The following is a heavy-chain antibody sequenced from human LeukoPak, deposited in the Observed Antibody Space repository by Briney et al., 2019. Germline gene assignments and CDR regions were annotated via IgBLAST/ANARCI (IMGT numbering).Heavy chain of an antibody. V-gene: IGHV1-69*02. CDR3: VTGSGGGSRWRGSYYSDVDV. Sequence: ASVKVSCKASGDTFNSYSLSWVRQAPGQGLEWLGRIIPILDITTYAQRLQGRITITADKSTSTAYMDLRSLRYEDSAVYFCVTGSGGGSRWRGSYYSDVDVWGQGTTVTVSS. CDR1: GDTFNSYS. CDR2: IIPILDIT. J-gene: IGHJ6*02. D-gene: IGHD2-15*01.